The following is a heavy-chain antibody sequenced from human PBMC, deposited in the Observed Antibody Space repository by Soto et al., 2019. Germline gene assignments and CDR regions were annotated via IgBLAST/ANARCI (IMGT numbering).Heavy chain of an antibody. CDR1: GYSFTSYW. J-gene: IGHJ4*02. CDR2: IDPSDSYT. Sequence: GESLKISCKGSGYSFTSYWISWVRQMPGKGLEWMGRIDPSDSYTNYSPSFQGHVTISADKSISTAYLQWSSLKASDTAMYYCARRVLVAAGRYYFDYWGQGTLVTVSS. V-gene: IGHV5-10-1*01. CDR3: ARRVLVAAGRYYFDY. D-gene: IGHD6-13*01.